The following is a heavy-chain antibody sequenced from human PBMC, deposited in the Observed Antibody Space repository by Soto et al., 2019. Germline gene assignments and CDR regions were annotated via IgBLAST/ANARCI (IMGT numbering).Heavy chain of an antibody. D-gene: IGHD6-13*01. CDR2: TYYRSKWYN. J-gene: IGHJ4*02. V-gene: IGHV6-1*01. CDR1: GDSVSTNSAT. Sequence: SQTLSLTCDISGDSVSTNSATWNWIRQSPSRGLEWLGRTYYRSKWYNDYALSVKSRVTINPDTSKNQFSLQLKSVTPEDTSVYYCARDSSSSWQSLDSWGQGTLVTVS. CDR3: ARDSSSSWQSLDS.